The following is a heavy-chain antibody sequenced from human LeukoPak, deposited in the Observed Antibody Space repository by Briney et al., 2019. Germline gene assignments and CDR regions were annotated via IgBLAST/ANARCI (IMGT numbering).Heavy chain of an antibody. Sequence: SVKVSCKASGGSFSDYALNWVRQAPGQGLEWMGVFIPILGTANSTQKFQGRVTITADISTNTAYMELSSLRSEDTAVHFCAAIPVFGVVLHQEPVWGKGTTVTVSS. D-gene: IGHD3-3*01. V-gene: IGHV1-69*10. CDR3: AAIPVFGVVLHQEPV. J-gene: IGHJ6*04. CDR2: FIPILGTA. CDR1: GGSFSDYA.